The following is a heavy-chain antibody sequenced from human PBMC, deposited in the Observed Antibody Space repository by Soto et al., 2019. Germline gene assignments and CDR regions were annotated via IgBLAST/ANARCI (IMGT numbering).Heavy chain of an antibody. V-gene: IGHV1-69*02. CDR3: ARVAEMGTVTKGYYHYMEV. D-gene: IGHD4-17*01. Sequence: GASVKVSCKASGDTFSNNTISWVRQAPGQGIEWMGRIIPILGVANYAQKCQGRVTITADKSTSTVYMELSSLRSADTAVYYCARVAEMGTVTKGYYHYMEVLGKGTTVTGSS. J-gene: IGHJ6*03. CDR1: GDTFSNNT. CDR2: IIPILGVA.